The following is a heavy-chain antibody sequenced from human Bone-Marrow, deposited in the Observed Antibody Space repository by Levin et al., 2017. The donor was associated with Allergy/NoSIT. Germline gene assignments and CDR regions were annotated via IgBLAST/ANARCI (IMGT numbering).Heavy chain of an antibody. J-gene: IGHJ4*02. CDR1: GFSLSTSGVG. CDR3: AHSQSLRPGLPGYNYGPFDF. CDR2: IYWDDDL. Sequence: SGPTLVKPKQTLTLTCTFSGFSLSTSGVGVGWIRQPPGKALEWLALIYWDDDLRYSPSLQSRLTITKDTSKNQVVLTMTNMAPAGAGPYFCAHSQSLRPGLPGYNYGPFDFWGQGTLVIVSS. D-gene: IGHD5-18*01. V-gene: IGHV2-5*02.